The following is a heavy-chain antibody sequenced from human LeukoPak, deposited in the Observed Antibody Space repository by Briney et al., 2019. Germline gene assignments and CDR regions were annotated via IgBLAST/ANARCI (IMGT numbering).Heavy chain of an antibody. CDR1: GYTFTSYG. V-gene: IGHV1-18*01. CDR3: ATRPYGDYEYFQH. J-gene: IGHJ1*01. D-gene: IGHD4-17*01. Sequence: ASVKVSCKASGYTFTSYGISWVRQAPGQGLEWMGWISAYNGNTNYAQKLQGRVIMTTDTSTSTAYMELRSLRSDDTAVYYCATRPYGDYEYFQHWGQGTLVTVSS. CDR2: ISAYNGNT.